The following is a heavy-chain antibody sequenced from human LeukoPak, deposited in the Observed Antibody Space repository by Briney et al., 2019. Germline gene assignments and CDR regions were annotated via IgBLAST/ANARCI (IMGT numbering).Heavy chain of an antibody. CDR3: ARSTVTTLPNPYYFDY. CDR2: IYYSGST. D-gene: IGHD4-17*01. V-gene: IGHV4-39*07. CDR1: GGSISSSSYY. J-gene: IGHJ4*02. Sequence: PSETLSLTCTVSGGSISSSSYYWGWIRQPPGKGLEWIGSIYYSGSTYYNPSLKSRVTISVDRSKNQFSLKLSSVTAADTAVYYCARSTVTTLPNPYYFDYWGQGTLVTVSS.